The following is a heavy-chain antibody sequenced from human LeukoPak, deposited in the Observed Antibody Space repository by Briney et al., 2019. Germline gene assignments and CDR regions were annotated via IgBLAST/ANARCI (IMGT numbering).Heavy chain of an antibody. CDR2: IIPIFGTA. Sequence: SVKVSCKASGGSFSSYATSWVRQAPGQGLEWMGRIIPIFGTANYAQKFQGRVTITTDESTSTAYMELSSLRSEDTAVYYCASKAGYSSSWYGGYFDYWGQGTLVTVSS. CDR3: ASKAGYSSSWYGGYFDY. J-gene: IGHJ4*02. V-gene: IGHV1-69*05. D-gene: IGHD6-13*01. CDR1: GGSFSSYA.